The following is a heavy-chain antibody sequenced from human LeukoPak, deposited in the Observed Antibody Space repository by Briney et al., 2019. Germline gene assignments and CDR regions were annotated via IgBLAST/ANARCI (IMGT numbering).Heavy chain of an antibody. V-gene: IGHV3-23*01. CDR2: VSGRDDST. D-gene: IGHD3-9*01. CDR3: AKWGDYDILTGYYDSDY. CDR1: GFTFSKYA. Sequence: PGASLRLSCAASGFTFSKYAMSWVRQAPGKGLEWVSAVSGRDDSTYYADSVKGRFTISRDNSKNTLYLQMNSLRAEDTAVYYCAKWGDYDILTGYYDSDYWGQGTLVTVSS. J-gene: IGHJ4*02.